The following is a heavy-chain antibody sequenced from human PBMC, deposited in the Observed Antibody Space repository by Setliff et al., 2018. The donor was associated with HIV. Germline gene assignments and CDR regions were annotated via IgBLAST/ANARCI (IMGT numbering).Heavy chain of an antibody. CDR2: IIPIFGTA. J-gene: IGHJ4*02. CDR1: RGTVSSYT. V-gene: IGHV1-69*05. Sequence: SVQVSCKASRGTVSSYTINWVRQAPGQRLEWTGGIIPIFGTANYAQKFQGRVTITTDESTITDYMELSSLRSENTALYYCARAREMVRGVITPAFDYWGLGTLVTVSS. D-gene: IGHD3-10*01. CDR3: ARAREMVRGVITPAFDY.